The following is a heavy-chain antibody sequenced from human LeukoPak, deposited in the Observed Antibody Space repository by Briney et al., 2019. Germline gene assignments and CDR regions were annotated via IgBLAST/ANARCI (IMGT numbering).Heavy chain of an antibody. J-gene: IGHJ3*02. CDR2: TSYSGSA. D-gene: IGHD1-26*01. CDR1: GDSISNSRYS. V-gene: IGHV4-39*01. Sequence: SETLSLTFTVSGDSISNSRYSWGWIRQPPGKGLEWIGTTSYSGSAYYNPSLKSRVTMPVDTSKNQFSLKLSSVTAADTAVYYCARLRGSYGGDAFDIWGQGTVVTVSS. CDR3: ARLRGSYGGDAFDI.